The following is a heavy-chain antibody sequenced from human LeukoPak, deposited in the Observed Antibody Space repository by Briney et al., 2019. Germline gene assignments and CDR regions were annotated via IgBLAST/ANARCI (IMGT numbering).Heavy chain of an antibody. D-gene: IGHD2-2*01. J-gene: IGHJ6*03. CDR3: ARDLRDEYQLLYYYYMDV. V-gene: IGHV1-46*01. Sequence: ASVKVSCKAFGYTFTSNYMHWVRQAPGQGPEWMGVISPSGGSTTYAQKFPGRVTLTTDTSTSTAYMEVRSLRSDDTAVYYCARDLRDEYQLLYYYYMDVWGKGTTVTISS. CDR1: GYTFTSNY. CDR2: ISPSGGST.